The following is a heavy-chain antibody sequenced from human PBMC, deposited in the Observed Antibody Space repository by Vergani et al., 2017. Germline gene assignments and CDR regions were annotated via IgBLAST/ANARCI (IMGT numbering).Heavy chain of an antibody. D-gene: IGHD3-3*01. CDR2: ISAYNGNT. CDR1: GYTFTSYG. V-gene: IGHV1-18*01. J-gene: IGHJ4*02. CDR3: ARCGYDFWSGCFMFDY. Sequence: QVPLVQSGAEVKKPGASVKVSCKASGYTFTSYGISWVRQAPGQGLEWMGWISAYNGNTNYAQKLQGRVTMTTDTSASTSYMELRSLRSDDTAVDYCARCGYDFWSGCFMFDYWGQGTLVTVSS.